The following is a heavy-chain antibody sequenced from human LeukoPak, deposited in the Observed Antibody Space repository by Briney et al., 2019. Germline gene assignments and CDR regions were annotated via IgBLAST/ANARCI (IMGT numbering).Heavy chain of an antibody. CDR3: VKDSYDSSF. CDR1: GFSFSTYG. Sequence: GGSLRLSCAASGFSFSTYGMTWVRQAPGKGLEWVSAISDSGTRTFHAGSVKGRFTISRDNSKNTLFLQMNSLRAEDTAVYHCVKDSYDSSFWGQGTLVTVSS. D-gene: IGHD3-22*01. V-gene: IGHV3-23*01. J-gene: IGHJ4*02. CDR2: ISDSGTRT.